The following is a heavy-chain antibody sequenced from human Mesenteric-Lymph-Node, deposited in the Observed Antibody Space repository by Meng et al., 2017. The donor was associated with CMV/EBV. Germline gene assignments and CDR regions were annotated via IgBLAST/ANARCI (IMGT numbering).Heavy chain of an antibody. D-gene: IGHD2-2*02. Sequence: GESLKISCAASGFTVSSNYMSWVRQAPGKGLEWVSSIGATINYIYYADSVKGRFTISRDNAKNSLYLQMNSLRAEDTAVYYCARSSHHTYCSSTSCYTGRYPNWFDPWGQGTLVTVSS. CDR2: IGATINYI. V-gene: IGHV3-21*01. J-gene: IGHJ5*02. CDR3: ARSSHHTYCSSTSCYTGRYPNWFDP. CDR1: GFTVSSNY.